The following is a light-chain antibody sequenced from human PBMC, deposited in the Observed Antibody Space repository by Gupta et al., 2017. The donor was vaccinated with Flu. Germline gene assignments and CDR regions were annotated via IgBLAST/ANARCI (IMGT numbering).Light chain of an antibody. Sequence: ITVACTGTSSDIGGYNYVSWYQQKSGEEHKRLLVDVTKRPSGVSDRFSGYKADNTASRKISGLQAEDEATDYCSSYKFSATRWVFGGGTTVTVL. V-gene: IGLV2-14*03. CDR2: DVT. J-gene: IGLJ3*02. CDR1: SSDIGGYNY. CDR3: SSYKFSATRWV.